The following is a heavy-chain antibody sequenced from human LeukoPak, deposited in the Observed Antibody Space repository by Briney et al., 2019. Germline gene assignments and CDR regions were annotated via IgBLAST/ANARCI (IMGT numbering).Heavy chain of an antibody. V-gene: IGHV3-11*01. Sequence: PGGSLRLSCAASGFTFSDYYMSWIRQAPGQGLEWVSYISSSGRTIHYADSVKGRFTISRDNAKNSLYLEMNSLRAEDTAVYYCAKDPDIVVVPAAPSFDYWGQGTLVTVSS. J-gene: IGHJ4*02. CDR2: ISSSGRTI. CDR1: GFTFSDYY. D-gene: IGHD2-2*01. CDR3: AKDPDIVVVPAAPSFDY.